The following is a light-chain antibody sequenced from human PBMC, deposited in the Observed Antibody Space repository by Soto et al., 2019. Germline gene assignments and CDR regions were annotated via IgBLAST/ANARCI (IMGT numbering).Light chain of an antibody. V-gene: IGLV1-44*01. CDR1: SSNIGGNS. CDR2: TTT. J-gene: IGLJ3*02. CDR3: ASWDDSLDAWV. Sequence: QSVVTQPPSASGTPGQRVTISCSGGSSNIGGNSINWYQQFPGTAPKLLIYTTTLRPSGVPDRFVGSKSGTSASLAISGLQSEDEADYYCASWDDSLDAWVFGTGTQLTVL.